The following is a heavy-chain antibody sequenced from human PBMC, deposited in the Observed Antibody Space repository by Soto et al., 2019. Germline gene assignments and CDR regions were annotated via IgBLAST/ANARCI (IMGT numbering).Heavy chain of an antibody. CDR2: VYTTGGT. V-gene: IGHV4-4*07. D-gene: IGHD3-16*01. CDR1: GGSISSHY. CDR3: VRDVTWGSYQKFSS. J-gene: IGHJ5*02. Sequence: QVHLQESGPGLVKPSETLSLTCTVSGGSISSHYWGWIRLPAGNGLEWIGRVYTTGGTDYTPSLKSRVTNSIDTSKNKFSLRLSSVTAADTALYFCVRDVTWGSYQKFSSWGQGSLVTVSP.